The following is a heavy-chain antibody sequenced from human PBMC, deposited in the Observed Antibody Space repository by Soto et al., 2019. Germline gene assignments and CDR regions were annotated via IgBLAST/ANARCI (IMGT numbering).Heavy chain of an antibody. Sequence: EVQLLESGGDLVQPGGSLRLSCAAAGFMFSSYGMSWVRQAPGKGLQWVATIHPSGGSTHYAESVRGRFTIYRDNSRDTLYIQMNSLRAEDTAVYYCAKDPSTGPPDCWGQGALVTVSS. J-gene: IGHJ4*02. V-gene: IGHV3-23*01. D-gene: IGHD3-9*01. CDR3: AKDPSTGPPDC. CDR2: IHPSGGST. CDR1: GFMFSSYG.